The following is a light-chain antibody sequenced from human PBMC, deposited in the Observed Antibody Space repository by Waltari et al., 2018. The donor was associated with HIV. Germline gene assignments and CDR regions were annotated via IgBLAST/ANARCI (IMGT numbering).Light chain of an antibody. CDR1: SSNIVSNT. J-gene: IGLJ3*02. V-gene: IGLV1-44*01. CDR2: DSN. Sequence: QSVLTQPPSASGTPGQRVTISCSGSSSNIVSNTVTWYQQLPGTAPKLLIYDSNQRPSGVPDRFSGSKSGTSASLAISGLQSEDEADYYCAAWDDSLNAWVFGGGTKLTVL. CDR3: AAWDDSLNAWV.